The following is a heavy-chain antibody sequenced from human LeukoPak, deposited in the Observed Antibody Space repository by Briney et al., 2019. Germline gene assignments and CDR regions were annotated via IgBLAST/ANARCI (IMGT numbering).Heavy chain of an antibody. Sequence: ASVKVSCKASGYTFTSYGISWVRQAPGQGLEWMGWISAYNGNTNYAQKLQGRVTMTTDASMSTAYMELRSLRSDDTAVYYCARDTKTYYYDSSGYYAIDYWGQGTLVTVSS. D-gene: IGHD3-22*01. CDR3: ARDTKTYYYDSSGYYAIDY. CDR1: GYTFTSYG. V-gene: IGHV1-18*01. J-gene: IGHJ4*02. CDR2: ISAYNGNT.